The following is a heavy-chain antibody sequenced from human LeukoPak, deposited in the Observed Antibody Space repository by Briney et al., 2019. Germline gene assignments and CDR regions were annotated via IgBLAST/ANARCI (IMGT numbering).Heavy chain of an antibody. CDR3: ATMARGCSGASCYYPPPDY. CDR1: GYTFTDYY. D-gene: IGHD2-2*01. V-gene: IGHV1-69-2*01. CDR2: VDPEDGET. Sequence: ASVKVSCKASGYTFTDYYMHWVQQAPGKGLEWMGLVDPEDGETIYAEKFQGRVTITADTSTDTAYMELSSLKSEDTAVYYCATMARGCSGASCYYPPPDYWGQGTLVTVSS. J-gene: IGHJ4*02.